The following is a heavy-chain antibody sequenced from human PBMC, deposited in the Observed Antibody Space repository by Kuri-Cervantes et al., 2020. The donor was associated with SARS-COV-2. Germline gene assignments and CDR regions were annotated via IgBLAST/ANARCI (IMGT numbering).Heavy chain of an antibody. J-gene: IGHJ4*02. CDR2: IYYSGST. V-gene: IGHV4-30-4*02. D-gene: IGHD3-3*01. Sequence: SEILSLTCTVSGGSISSGDYYWSWIRQPPGKGLEWIGYIYYSGSTYYNPSLKSRVTISVDTSKNQFSLKLSSVTAADTAVYYCARGSNYDFWSGYSTFDYWGQGTLVTVSS. CDR1: GGSISSGDYY. CDR3: ARGSNYDFWSGYSTFDY.